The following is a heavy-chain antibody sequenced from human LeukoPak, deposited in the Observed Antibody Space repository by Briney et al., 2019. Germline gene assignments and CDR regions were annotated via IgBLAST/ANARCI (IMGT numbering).Heavy chain of an antibody. V-gene: IGHV1-2*02. CDR2: INPNSGGT. Sequence: ASVKVSCKASGYTFTGYYMHWVRQAPGQGLEWMGWINPNSGGTNYAQKFQGRVTMTRDTSISTAYMELSRLISDDTAVYYCAKVIAGSPGLDPWGQGTLVTVSS. J-gene: IGHJ5*02. CDR3: AKVIAGSPGLDP. D-gene: IGHD2-21*01. CDR1: GYTFTGYY.